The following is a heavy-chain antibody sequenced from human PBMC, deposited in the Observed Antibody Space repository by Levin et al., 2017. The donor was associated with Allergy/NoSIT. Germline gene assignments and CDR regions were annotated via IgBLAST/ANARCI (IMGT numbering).Heavy chain of an antibody. D-gene: IGHD2-8*01. J-gene: IGHJ6*02. V-gene: IGHV2-70*01. Sequence: SGPTLVKPTQTLTLTCTFSGFSLSTSGMCVTWIRQPPGKALEWLALIDWDDAKYYSTSLKTRLTVSQGTSKNQVVLIMTNMDPVDTATYYCARIPLGSGPLITYYYYSMDVWGQGTTVTVSS. CDR3: ARIPLGSGPLITYYYYSMDV. CDR2: IDWDDAK. CDR1: GFSLSTSGMC.